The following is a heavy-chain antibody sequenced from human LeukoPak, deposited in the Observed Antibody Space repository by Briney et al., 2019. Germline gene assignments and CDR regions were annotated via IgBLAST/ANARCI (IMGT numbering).Heavy chain of an antibody. J-gene: IGHJ4*02. V-gene: IGHV3-48*03. Sequence: GGSLRLSCAASGFTFSSYEMNWVRQAPGKGLEWVSYISSSGSTIYYADSVKGRFTISRDNAKNSLYLQMNSLRAEDTAVYYCARSMDIVVVNWGQGTLVTVSS. CDR1: GFTFSSYE. CDR3: ARSMDIVVVN. D-gene: IGHD2-21*01. CDR2: ISSSGSTI.